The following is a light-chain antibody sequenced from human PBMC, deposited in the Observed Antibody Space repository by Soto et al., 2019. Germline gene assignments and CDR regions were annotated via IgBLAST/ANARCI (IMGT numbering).Light chain of an antibody. CDR3: QQYENWPPRYT. CDR1: HSVSSN. V-gene: IGKV3-15*01. CDR2: GAS. Sequence: EIVMAQSPATLSVSPGERATLSCRASHSVSSNLAWYQQKSGQAPRLLIYGASTRATGIPARFSGSGSGTKFSLTISSLQSEDFAVYYCQQYENWPPRYTFGQGTKLEIK. J-gene: IGKJ2*01.